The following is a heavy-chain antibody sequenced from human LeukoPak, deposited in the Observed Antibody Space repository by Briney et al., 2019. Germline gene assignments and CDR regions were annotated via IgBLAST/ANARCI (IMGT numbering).Heavy chain of an antibody. Sequence: GASVKVSCKASGYTFTSYDINWVRQATGQGLEWMGWMNPNSGNTGYAQKFQGRVTMTRNTSISTAYMELSSLRSDDTAVYYCARAPSGFTYGPGDHWGQGTLVTVSS. D-gene: IGHD5-18*01. CDR3: ARAPSGFTYGPGDH. CDR1: GYTFTSYD. CDR2: MNPNSGNT. V-gene: IGHV1-8*01. J-gene: IGHJ4*02.